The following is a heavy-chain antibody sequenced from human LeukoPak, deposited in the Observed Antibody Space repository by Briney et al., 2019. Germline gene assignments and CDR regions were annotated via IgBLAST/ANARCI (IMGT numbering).Heavy chain of an antibody. CDR1: GYTFTSYD. Sequence: ASVKVSCKASGYTFTSYDFNWVRQATGQRPEWMGWMSPNSGDTGYAQKFQDRVTMTRNTSISTAYMELNSLRAEDTAVYYCAKDLQKDVGAEYGMDVWGQGTTVTVSS. D-gene: IGHD1-26*01. V-gene: IGHV1-8*01. CDR3: AKDLQKDVGAEYGMDV. J-gene: IGHJ6*02. CDR2: MSPNSGDT.